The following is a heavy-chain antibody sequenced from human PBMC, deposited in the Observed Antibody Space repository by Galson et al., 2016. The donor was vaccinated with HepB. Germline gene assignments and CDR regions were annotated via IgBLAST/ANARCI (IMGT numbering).Heavy chain of an antibody. D-gene: IGHD6-13*01. V-gene: IGHV3-7*01. CDR3: ARDGEISSSWFTFWFDP. CDR1: GFTFTTYW. CDR2: IKSDGSDE. J-gene: IGHJ5*02. Sequence: SLRLSCAASGFTFTTYWMTWVRQAPGKGLEWVANIKSDGSDEASVGSVKGRFAISRDNAKNTLYLQMNNLRVEDTAVYYCARDGEISSSWFTFWFDPRGQGTLVTVSS.